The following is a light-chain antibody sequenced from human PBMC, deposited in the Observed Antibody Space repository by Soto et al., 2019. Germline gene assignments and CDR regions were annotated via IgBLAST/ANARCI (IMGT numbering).Light chain of an antibody. CDR3: PLLNSYPIP. V-gene: IGKV1-17*01. CDR1: QGIGDD. Sequence: DVQMAQKESSLSSSVGDRFTITCRASQGIGDDLGWFQQAPGKAPERLIYAASTLRSGVPSRFSGNGSGTDFTLTISCLQPEDFAPYFCPLLNSYPIPFGQGTRLEIK. CDR2: AAS. J-gene: IGKJ5*01.